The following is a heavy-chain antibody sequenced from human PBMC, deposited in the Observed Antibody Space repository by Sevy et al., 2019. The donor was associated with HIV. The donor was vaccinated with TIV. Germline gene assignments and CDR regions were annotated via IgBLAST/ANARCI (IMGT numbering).Heavy chain of an antibody. D-gene: IGHD6-19*01. CDR3: ARVEGYSTVWYPGY. CDR2: ISFDGSDK. CDR1: GFSFSTHG. Sequence: GGSLRLSCAASGFSFSTHGMHWVRQAPGKGLEWVAVISFDGSDKYYSESVNGRFTSSSDNSKNTLLLQMSSLRAEDMAGYYWARVEGYSTVWYPGYWGQGTLVTVSS. J-gene: IGHJ4*02. V-gene: IGHV3-30*03.